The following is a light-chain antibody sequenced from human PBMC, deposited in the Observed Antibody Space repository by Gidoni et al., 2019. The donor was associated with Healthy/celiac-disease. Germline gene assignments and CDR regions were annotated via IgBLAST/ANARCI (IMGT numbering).Light chain of an antibody. CDR1: QSVSSY. CDR2: DAS. V-gene: IGKV3-11*01. J-gene: IGKJ3*01. Sequence: IVLTQSPPTLSFSPGERASQSVSSYLAWYQQKPGQAPRLLIYDASNRATGIPARFSGSGSGTDFTLTISSLEPEDFAVYCCQQRSNWPPEATFGPGTKVDIK. CDR3: QQRSNWPPEAT.